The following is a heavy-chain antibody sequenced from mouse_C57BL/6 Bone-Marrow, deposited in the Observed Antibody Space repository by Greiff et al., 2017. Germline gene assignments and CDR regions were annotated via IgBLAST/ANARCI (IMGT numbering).Heavy chain of an antibody. Sequence: VKVEESGPGLVAPSQSLSITCTVSGFSLTSYAISWVRQPPGKGLEWLGVIWTGGGTNYNSAPKSRLSLSKDNSKSQVFLKMNSLQTDDTARYYCARNRKWYFDVWGTGTTVTVSS. CDR3: ARNRKWYFDV. J-gene: IGHJ1*03. V-gene: IGHV2-9-1*01. CDR2: IWTGGGT. CDR1: GFSLTSYA.